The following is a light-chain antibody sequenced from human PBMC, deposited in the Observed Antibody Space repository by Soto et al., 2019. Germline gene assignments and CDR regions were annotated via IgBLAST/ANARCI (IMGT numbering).Light chain of an antibody. CDR2: GAS. CDR3: QQYGSSPLYT. CDR1: QSVSGSY. J-gene: IGKJ2*01. V-gene: IGKV3-20*01. Sequence: IVLTQSPGTLSLSPGERATLSCRASQSVSGSYLAWYQQKIGQAPRLLIYGASSRATGIPDRFSGSGSGTDFTLTISRLEPEDFAVYYCQQYGSSPLYTFGQGTKLEIK.